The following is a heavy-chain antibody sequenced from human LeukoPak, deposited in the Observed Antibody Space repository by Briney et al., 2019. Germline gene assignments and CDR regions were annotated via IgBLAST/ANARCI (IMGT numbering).Heavy chain of an antibody. CDR2: ISASGGNT. Sequence: GGSLRLSCAASGFTFSTYAMSWVRQAPGKGLEWVSLISASGGNTYYADSVKGRFTISRDNSKNTLYLQMDSLRAEDTAIYYCAKDLPGVMASQFDYWGQGTLVTVSS. CDR1: GFTFSTYA. CDR3: AKDLPGVMASQFDY. J-gene: IGHJ4*02. V-gene: IGHV3-23*01. D-gene: IGHD2-21*01.